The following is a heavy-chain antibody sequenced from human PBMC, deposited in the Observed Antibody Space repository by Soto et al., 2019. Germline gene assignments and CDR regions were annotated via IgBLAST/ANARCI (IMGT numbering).Heavy chain of an antibody. V-gene: IGHV3-11*04. J-gene: IGHJ4*02. Sequence: PGGSLRLSCAASGFTFSDYYMTWIRQAPGKGLEWVSYISSSGTAIYYPDSVRGRFTISRDNAKNSLYLQMSSLRAEDTAVYYCARDRSVDYGGNTVFDYWGQGTLVTVSS. CDR1: GFTFSDYY. CDR3: ARDRSVDYGGNTVFDY. CDR2: ISSSGTAI. D-gene: IGHD4-17*01.